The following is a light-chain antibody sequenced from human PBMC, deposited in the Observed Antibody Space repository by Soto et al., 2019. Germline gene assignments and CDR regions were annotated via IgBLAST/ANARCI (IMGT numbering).Light chain of an antibody. J-gene: IGLJ2*01. CDR1: SSNMGTNT. V-gene: IGLV1-44*01. CDR2: NDN. CDR3: AAWDGTLNHIL. Sequence: QSVLTQPPSASGTPGRGVATSCSGSSSNMGTNTVNWDQHLPGTAPKLLIYNDNQRPSGVPDRFFGSKSGTSASLAITGLQSEDEADYYCAAWDGTLNHILFGGGTKLTVL.